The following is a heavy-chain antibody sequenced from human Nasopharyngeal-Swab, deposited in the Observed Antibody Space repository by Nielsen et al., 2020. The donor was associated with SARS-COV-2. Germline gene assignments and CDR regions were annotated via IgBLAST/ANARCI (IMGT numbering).Heavy chain of an antibody. J-gene: IGHJ6*03. CDR2: INHSGST. D-gene: IGHD2-2*01. V-gene: IGHV4-34*01. CDR3: ARGLSGIVPAPILGLGPYYYYYYMDV. Sequence: RQAPGKGLEWIAEINHSGSTNYNPSLKSRVTLSVDTSMNQFSLELSSVTAADTAVYYCARGLSGIVPAPILGLGPYYYYYYMDVWGKGTTVTSP.